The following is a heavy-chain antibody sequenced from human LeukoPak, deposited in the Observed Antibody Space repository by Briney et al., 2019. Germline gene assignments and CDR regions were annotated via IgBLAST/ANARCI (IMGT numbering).Heavy chain of an antibody. CDR1: GFTFSSYG. Sequence: GGSLRLSCAASGFTFSSYGMHWVRQAPGKGLEWVAVISYDGSNKYYADSVKGRFTISRDNSKNTLYLQMNSLRAEDTAVYYCAKNVDTAMNNWFDPWGQGTLVTVSS. J-gene: IGHJ5*02. CDR2: ISYDGSNK. V-gene: IGHV3-30-3*02. CDR3: AKNVDTAMNNWFDP. D-gene: IGHD5-18*01.